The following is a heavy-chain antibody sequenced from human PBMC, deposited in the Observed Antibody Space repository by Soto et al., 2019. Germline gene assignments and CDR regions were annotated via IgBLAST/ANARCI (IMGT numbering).Heavy chain of an antibody. V-gene: IGHV4-39*01. CDR1: GGSITNNDYY. Sequence: SETLSLTCIVSGGSITNNDYYWGWIRRPPGKGLEWIGTIHYSGGASYNPSLKSRVIISADTSKNQFSLRLSSVTAADTAVYYCARRTPLYASESSRFDPWGQGAMVTVYS. D-gene: IGHD3-10*01. CDR3: ARRTPLYASESSRFDP. J-gene: IGHJ5*02. CDR2: IHYSGGA.